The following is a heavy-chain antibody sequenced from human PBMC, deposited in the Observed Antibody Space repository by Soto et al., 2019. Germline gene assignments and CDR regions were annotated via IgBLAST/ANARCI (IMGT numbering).Heavy chain of an antibody. Sequence: PSETLSLTCTVSGGSVNSDTFYWSWIRQPPGRGLEWIGYIYYTGSTNYNSSLKSRVTISIDTSRNQFSLKLSSVTAADTAFYYCAREFSNSPEAFDSWGQGSLVTVSS. CDR1: GGSVNSDTFY. J-gene: IGHJ4*02. CDR2: IYYTGST. V-gene: IGHV4-61*01. CDR3: AREFSNSPEAFDS. D-gene: IGHD6-6*01.